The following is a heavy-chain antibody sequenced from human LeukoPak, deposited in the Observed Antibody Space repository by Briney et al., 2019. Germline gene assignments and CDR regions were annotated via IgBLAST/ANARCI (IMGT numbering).Heavy chain of an antibody. CDR1: GFTFSSYA. J-gene: IGHJ4*02. CDR3: ANMVVVITTGY. Sequence: GGSLRLSCAASGFTFSSYAMSWVRQAPGKVLEWVSAISGSGGSTYYADSVKGRFTISRDNSKNTLYLQMNSLRAEDTAVYYCANMVVVITTGYWGQGTLVTVSS. D-gene: IGHD3-22*01. V-gene: IGHV3-23*01. CDR2: ISGSGGST.